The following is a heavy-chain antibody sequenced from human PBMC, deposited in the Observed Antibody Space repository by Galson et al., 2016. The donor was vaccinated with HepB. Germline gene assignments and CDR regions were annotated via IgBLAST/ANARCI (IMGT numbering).Heavy chain of an antibody. CDR2: ISSSGGTI. Sequence: SLRLSCAASGFTFISYNMNWVRQAPGKGLEWISYISSSGGTIFYADSVKGRFTISRDNAKNSLYLLMNSLRDEDTAVYYCARAGSSWYFDYWGQGTLVTVSS. D-gene: IGHD6-13*01. V-gene: IGHV3-48*02. J-gene: IGHJ4*02. CDR3: ARAGSSWYFDY. CDR1: GFTFISYN.